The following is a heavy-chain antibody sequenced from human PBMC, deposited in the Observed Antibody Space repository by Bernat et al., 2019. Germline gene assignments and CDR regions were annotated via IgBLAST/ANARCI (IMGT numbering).Heavy chain of an antibody. CDR3: ARDYGDPQSRQYYYYGMDV. CDR1: GYTFTSYG. Sequence: QVQLVQSGAEVKKPGASVKVSCKASGYTFTSYGISWVRQAPGQGLEWMGWISAYNGNTNYAQKLQGRVTMTTDTSTSTAYMELRSLRSDDTAVDYCARDYGDPQSRQYYYYGMDVWGQGTTVTVSS. V-gene: IGHV1-18*01. D-gene: IGHD4-17*01. CDR2: ISAYNGNT. J-gene: IGHJ6*02.